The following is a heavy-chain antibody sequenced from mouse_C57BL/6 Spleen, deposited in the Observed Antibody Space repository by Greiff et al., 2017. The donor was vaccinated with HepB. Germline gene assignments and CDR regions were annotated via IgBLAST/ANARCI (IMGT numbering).Heavy chain of an antibody. CDR2: IDPSDSYT. Sequence: VQLQQPGAELVIPGASVKLSCKASGYTFTSYWMHWVKQRPGQGLEWIGEIDPSDSYTNYNQKFKGKSTLTVDKSSSTAYMQLSSLTSEDSAVYYCARNYYGSSSFAYWGQGTLVTVSA. CDR3: ARNYYGSSSFAY. CDR1: GYTFTSYW. V-gene: IGHV1-69*01. J-gene: IGHJ3*01. D-gene: IGHD1-1*01.